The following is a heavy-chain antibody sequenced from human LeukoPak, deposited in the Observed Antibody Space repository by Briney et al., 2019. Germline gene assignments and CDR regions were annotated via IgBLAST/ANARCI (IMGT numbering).Heavy chain of an antibody. CDR3: AKGRKGQYAYFDY. CDR1: GFTFSSYA. J-gene: IGHJ4*02. CDR2: ISGSGGST. Sequence: PGGSLRLSCAASGFTFSSYAMSWVRQAPGKGREWVSAISGSGGSTYYADSVKGRFTISRDNSKNTLYLQMNSLRAEDTAVYYCAKGRKGQYAYFDYWGQGTLVTVSS. V-gene: IGHV3-23*01.